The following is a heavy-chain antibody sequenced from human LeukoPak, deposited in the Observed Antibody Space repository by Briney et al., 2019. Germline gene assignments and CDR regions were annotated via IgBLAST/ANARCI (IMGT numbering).Heavy chain of an antibody. CDR3: AGLRLGELSSKGVFDY. D-gene: IGHD3-16*02. J-gene: IGHJ4*02. Sequence: ASVKDSSKVSGYTLTELSMHWGRPAPGKGGGWRGGFKTEDGEIIYAQKFQGRLTMTENTYTDTPYMELSSPRSEDTSVYYCAGLRLGELSSKGVFDYWGQGTLVSVSS. CDR2: FKTEDGEI. V-gene: IGHV1-24*01. CDR1: GYTLTELS.